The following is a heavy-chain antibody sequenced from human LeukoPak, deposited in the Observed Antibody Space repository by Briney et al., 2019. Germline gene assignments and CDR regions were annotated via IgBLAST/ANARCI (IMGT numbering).Heavy chain of an antibody. CDR3: AGALGRTNPTSYYYYYMDV. V-gene: IGHV1-69*05. CDR2: IIPIFGTA. J-gene: IGHJ6*03. Sequence: SVKVSCKASGGTFSSYAISWVRQAPGQGLEWMGGIIPIFGTANYAQKFQGRVTITTDESTSTAYMELSSLRSEDTAVYYCAGALGRTNPTSYYYYYMDVWGKETTVTVSS. CDR1: GGTFSSYA. D-gene: IGHD1-14*01.